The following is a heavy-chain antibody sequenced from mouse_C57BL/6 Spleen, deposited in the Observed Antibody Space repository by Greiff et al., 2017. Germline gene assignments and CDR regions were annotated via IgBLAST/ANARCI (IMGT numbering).Heavy chain of an antibody. D-gene: IGHD1-1*01. Sequence: QVQLQQPGAELVMPGASVKLSCKASGYTFTSYWMHWVKQRPGQGLEWIGEIDPSDSYTNYNQKFKGKSTLTVDKSSSTAYMQLSSLTSEDSAVYYCARGDTTPDFDVWGTGTTVTVSS. CDR1: GYTFTSYW. CDR2: IDPSDSYT. CDR3: ARGDTTPDFDV. J-gene: IGHJ1*03. V-gene: IGHV1-69*01.